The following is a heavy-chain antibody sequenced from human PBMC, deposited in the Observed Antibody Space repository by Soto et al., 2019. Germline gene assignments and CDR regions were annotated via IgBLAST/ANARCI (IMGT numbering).Heavy chain of an antibody. CDR1: GYTFSSYH. V-gene: IGHV1-18*01. CDR2: ISAYNGNT. J-gene: IGHJ4*02. Sequence: QIQLVQSGAEVKKPGASVKVSCKASGYTFSSYHITWVRQAPGPGLEWMGWISAYNGNTNYAHNRQGSVTRTTDPTTSTAYMELRSLRSDDTAVYYCARDLPPVDYWGQGTLVTVSS. CDR3: ARDLPPVDY.